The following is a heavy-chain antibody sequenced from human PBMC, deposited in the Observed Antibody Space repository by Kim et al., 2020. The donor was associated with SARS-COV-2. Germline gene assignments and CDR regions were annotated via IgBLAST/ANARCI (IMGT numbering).Heavy chain of an antibody. D-gene: IGHD2-15*01. CDR1: GDTFTGYS. V-gene: IGHV1-2*02. Sequence: ASVKVSCKASGDTFTGYSMHWVRQAPGEGLEWMGWINPNSGGTHYAQRFQGRVTMTRDKSISTDYMELRRLRSNDTAVYYCARGYCSGGSCYSFRTNWFDPWGQGTLVTVSS. CDR3: ARGYCSGGSCYSFRTNWFDP. J-gene: IGHJ5*02. CDR2: INPNSGGT.